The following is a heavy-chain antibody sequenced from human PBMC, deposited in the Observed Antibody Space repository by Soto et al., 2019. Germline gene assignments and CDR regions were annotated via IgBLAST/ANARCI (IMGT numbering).Heavy chain of an antibody. D-gene: IGHD1-1*01. J-gene: IGHJ4*02. Sequence: QVHLVQSGAEVKKPGASVKVSCKGSGYAFTTYGITWVRQAPGQGLEWMGWISAHNGNTNYAQKLQGRVTVTRDTSPSPAYMELRSLRSAATAVYYCARGRYGDYWGQGALVTVSS. V-gene: IGHV1-18*01. CDR3: ARGRYGDY. CDR2: ISAHNGNT. CDR1: GYAFTTYG.